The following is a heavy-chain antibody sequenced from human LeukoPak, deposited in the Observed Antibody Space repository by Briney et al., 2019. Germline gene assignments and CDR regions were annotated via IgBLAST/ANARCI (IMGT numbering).Heavy chain of an antibody. CDR3: SKCPRNGITNPLDY. V-gene: IGHV3-48*01. CDR1: GFTFSSHS. Sequence: GGSLRLSCAASGFTFSSHSMSWVRQAPGRGVEWVSYISDGSTNIYYADSVRGRFTISRDNAKNSVYLQMRSLRGEDTAVYYCSKCPRNGITNPLDYWGQGTLVTVSS. J-gene: IGHJ1*01. D-gene: IGHD1-14*01. CDR2: ISDGSTNI.